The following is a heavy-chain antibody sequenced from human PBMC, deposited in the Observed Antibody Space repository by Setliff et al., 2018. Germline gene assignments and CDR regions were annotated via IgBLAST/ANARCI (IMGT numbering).Heavy chain of an antibody. CDR1: GFTFSSYS. J-gene: IGHJ4*02. Sequence: GGSLRLSCAASGFTFSSYSLNWVRQAPGEGLEWVSSISSSSSYIYYADSVQGRFTISRDIAKNSLYLQMNSLRAEDTAVYYCARDQGSYGYRAFDSWGQGALVTVSS. V-gene: IGHV3-21*01. CDR3: ARDQGSYGYRAFDS. CDR2: ISSSSSYI. D-gene: IGHD3-16*01.